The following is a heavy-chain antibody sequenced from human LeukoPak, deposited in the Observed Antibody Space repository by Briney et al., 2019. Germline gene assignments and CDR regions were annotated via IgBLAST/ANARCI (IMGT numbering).Heavy chain of an antibody. D-gene: IGHD6-19*01. CDR2: TYFRSKRHS. CDR1: ADRASINSAA. V-gene: IGHV6-1*01. J-gene: IGHJ4*02. CDR3: ARDFLAGGFDY. Sequence: QTLSLTCVLSADRASINSAAWNWIRQSPSRGLEWLGKTYFRSKRHSDYAVYVKSRITINPDTSKSQFSLQLISVTTEDTAVYYCARDFLAGGFDYWGQGTLVTVSS.